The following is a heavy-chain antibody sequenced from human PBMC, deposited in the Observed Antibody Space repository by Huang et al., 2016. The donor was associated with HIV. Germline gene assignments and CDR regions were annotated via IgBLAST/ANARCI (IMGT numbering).Heavy chain of an antibody. CDR1: GGSISDHH. J-gene: IGHJ4*02. V-gene: IGHV4-59*11. CDR3: ARDNWGPFLTTFDS. Sequence: QVHLQESGPGLVKPSETLSITCSVSGGSISDHHWGWIRQSPRKGLEWIGIVYDPGTANYNPSLRRRVTIFLDKSKNQLSLNWGSMTAADTAIYYCARDNWGPFLTTFDSWGPGSLVTVSS. CDR2: VYDPGTA. D-gene: IGHD7-27*01.